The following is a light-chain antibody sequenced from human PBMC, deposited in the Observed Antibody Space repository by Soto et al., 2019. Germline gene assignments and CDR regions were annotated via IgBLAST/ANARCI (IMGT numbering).Light chain of an antibody. CDR2: GAS. CDR3: QQYSTYTPRT. J-gene: IGKJ1*01. Sequence: EIVMTQSPATLSVSPGERAPLSCRASQSVSSNLAWYQQKPGQAPRLLIYGASTRATGIPARFSGSGSGTEFTLTISSLQPDDFATYYCQQYSTYTPRTFGQGTKVDI. CDR1: QSVSSN. V-gene: IGKV3-15*01.